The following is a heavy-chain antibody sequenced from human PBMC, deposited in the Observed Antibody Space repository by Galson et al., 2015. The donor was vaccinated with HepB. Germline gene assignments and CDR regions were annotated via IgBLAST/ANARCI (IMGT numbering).Heavy chain of an antibody. CDR2: ISYSGGTT. J-gene: IGHJ4*02. CDR3: AKSPKLRFLEWFGDY. CDR1: GFTFSNYA. D-gene: IGHD3-3*01. Sequence: SLRLSCAASGFTFSNYAMSWVRQAPGKGLEWVSAISYSGGTTYYADSVKGRFTISRDNSKNTLYLQMNSLRAEDTAVYYCAKSPKLRFLEWFGDYWGQGTLVTVSS. V-gene: IGHV3-23*01.